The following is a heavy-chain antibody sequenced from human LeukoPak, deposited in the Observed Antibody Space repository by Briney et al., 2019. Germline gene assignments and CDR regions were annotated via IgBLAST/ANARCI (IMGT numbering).Heavy chain of an antibody. D-gene: IGHD5-24*01. CDR3: ARENSRMATTIKALRRFDC. J-gene: IGHJ4*02. CDR2: INPNSGGT. CDR1: GYTFTGYY. V-gene: IGHV1-2*02. Sequence: ASVKVSCKASGYTFTGYYMHWVRQAPGQGLEWMGWINPNSGGTNYAQKFQGRVTMTRDTSISTAYMELSRLRSDDTAVYYCARENSRMATTIKALRRFDCWGQGTLVTVSS.